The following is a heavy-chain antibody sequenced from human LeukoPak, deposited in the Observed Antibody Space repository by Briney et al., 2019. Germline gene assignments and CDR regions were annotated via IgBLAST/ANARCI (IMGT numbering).Heavy chain of an antibody. CDR2: ISSSGSTI. D-gene: IGHD5-18*01. V-gene: IGHV3-48*03. CDR3: VTEGFIYGYHGLDS. Sequence: GGSLRLSCAASGFTFSSYEMNWVRQAPGKGLEWVSYISSSGSTIYYADSVKGRFTISRDNAKNSLYLQMNSLNSDDTAVYFCVTEGFIYGYHGLDSWGQGTIVTVSS. J-gene: IGHJ3*02. CDR1: GFTFSSYE.